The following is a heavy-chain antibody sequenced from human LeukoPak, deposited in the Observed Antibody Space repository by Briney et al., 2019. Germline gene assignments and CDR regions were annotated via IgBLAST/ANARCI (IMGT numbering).Heavy chain of an antibody. J-gene: IGHJ5*02. D-gene: IGHD3-10*01. V-gene: IGHV4-4*07. CDR2: IYTSGST. Sequence: SETLSLTCTVSGGSISSYYWSWIRQPAGKGLEWIGRIYTSGSTNYNPSLKSRVTMSVDTSKNQFSLKLSSVTAADTAVYYCARHVRLGYYGSGSYYGNWFDPWGQGTLVTVSP. CDR3: ARHVRLGYYGSGSYYGNWFDP. CDR1: GGSISSYY.